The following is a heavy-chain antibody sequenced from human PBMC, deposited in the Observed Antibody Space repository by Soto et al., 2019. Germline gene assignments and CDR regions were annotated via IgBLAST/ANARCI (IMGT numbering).Heavy chain of an antibody. J-gene: IGHJ4*02. Sequence: SETLSLTCTVSGASISGYYWSWIRQPPGKRLEWVGFISYSGNTIYNPSLESRVTISVDTSKNQFSLRLSSVTAADTAVYYCVRDAYTSSHFDYWGQGTLVTVSS. V-gene: IGHV4-59*01. CDR3: VRDAYTSSHFDY. D-gene: IGHD2-2*01. CDR2: ISYSGNT. CDR1: GASISGYY.